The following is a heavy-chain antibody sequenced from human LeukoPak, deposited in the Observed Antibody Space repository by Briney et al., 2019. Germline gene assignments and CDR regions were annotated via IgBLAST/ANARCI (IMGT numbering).Heavy chain of an antibody. V-gene: IGHV4-59*05. D-gene: IGHD3-10*01. J-gene: IGHJ3*02. CDR3: ARLHTRGAFDI. CDR2: IYYSGST. CDR1: GGSISSYY. Sequence: SETLSLTCTVSGGSISSYYWSWIRQPPGKGLEWIGSIYYSGSTYYNPSLKSRVTISVDTSKNQFSLKLSSVTAADTAVYYCARLHTRGAFDIWGQGTMVTVSS.